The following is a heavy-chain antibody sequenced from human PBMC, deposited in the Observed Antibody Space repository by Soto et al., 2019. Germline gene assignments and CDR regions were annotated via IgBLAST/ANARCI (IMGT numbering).Heavy chain of an antibody. CDR2: INSYGSST. Sequence: GGSLRLSCAASGFTFSSYWMHWVRQAPGKGLVWVSRINSYGSSTNYADSVKGRFTISRDNAKNTLYLQMNSLRAEDTAVYYCARDLRFSSSWFHIGWFYPWGQGTLVTVSS. CDR3: ARDLRFSSSWFHIGWFYP. D-gene: IGHD6-13*01. V-gene: IGHV3-74*01. J-gene: IGHJ5*02. CDR1: GFTFSSYW.